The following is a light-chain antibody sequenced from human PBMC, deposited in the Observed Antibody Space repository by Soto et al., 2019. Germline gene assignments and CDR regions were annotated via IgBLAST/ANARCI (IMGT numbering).Light chain of an antibody. Sequence: IVLTQSPGTLSLSPGERATLSCRASQSVSSSYLAWYQQKPGQAPRLLIYGASRRATGIPDRFSGSGSGTDFTLTISRVETEDFAMYYCHQYGSSRTFGQGTKVEIK. CDR1: QSVSSSY. CDR2: GAS. CDR3: HQYGSSRT. J-gene: IGKJ1*01. V-gene: IGKV3-20*01.